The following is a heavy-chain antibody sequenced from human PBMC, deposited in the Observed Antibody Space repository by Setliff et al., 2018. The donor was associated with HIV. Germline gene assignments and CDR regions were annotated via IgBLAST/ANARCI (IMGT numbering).Heavy chain of an antibody. CDR1: GYTFTSYG. V-gene: IGHV1-18*01. D-gene: IGHD6-19*01. CDR2: ISAYSGNT. J-gene: IGHJ4*02. Sequence: ASVKVSCKASGYTFTSYGISWVRQAPGQGLEWMGWISAYSGNTNYAQKIQGRVTMTTDTSTSTAYMELRSLKSGDTAVYYCARGRYSSGLTDYWGQGTLVTVSS. CDR3: ARGRYSSGLTDY.